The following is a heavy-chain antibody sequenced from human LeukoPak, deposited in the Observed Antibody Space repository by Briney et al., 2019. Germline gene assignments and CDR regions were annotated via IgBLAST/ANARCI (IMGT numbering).Heavy chain of an antibody. CDR2: ISGSGGST. D-gene: IGHD6-13*01. J-gene: IGHJ4*02. V-gene: IGHV3-23*01. CDR1: GFTFISYG. CDR3: AKAVMSGAAAGDLDY. Sequence: PGWTLSLSCPASGFTFISYGMSWVRQAPGKGLEGVSVISGSGGSTYYAHSLKGRFTIARDNSKKTLYMQMNSLRAEATAVYYCAKAVMSGAAAGDLDYWGQGTLVTVSS.